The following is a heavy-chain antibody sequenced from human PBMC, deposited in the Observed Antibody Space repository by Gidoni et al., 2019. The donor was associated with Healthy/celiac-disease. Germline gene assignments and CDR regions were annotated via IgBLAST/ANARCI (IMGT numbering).Heavy chain of an antibody. Sequence: QVQLVESGGGVVQPGRSLRLSCAASGCTFSSYAMHWVRQAPGKGLEWVAVISYDGSNKYYADSVKGRFTISRDNSKNTLYLQMNSLRAEDTAVYYCARGPDPGLHYFDYWGQGTLVTVSS. J-gene: IGHJ4*02. CDR1: GCTFSSYA. CDR2: ISYDGSNK. V-gene: IGHV3-30-3*01. CDR3: ARGPDPGLHYFDY.